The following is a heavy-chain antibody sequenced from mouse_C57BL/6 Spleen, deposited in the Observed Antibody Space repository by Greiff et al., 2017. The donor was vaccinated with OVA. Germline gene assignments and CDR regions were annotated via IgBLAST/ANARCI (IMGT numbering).Heavy chain of an antibody. V-gene: IGHV5-17*01. CDR2: ISSGSSTI. CDR3: ARNGLYYYGSSLLDY. D-gene: IGHD1-1*01. J-gene: IGHJ2*01. CDR1: GFTFSDYG. Sequence: EVQVVESGGGLVKPGGSLKLSCAASGFTFSDYGMHWVRQAPEKGLEWVAYISSGSSTIYYADTVKGRFTISRDNAKNTLFLQMTSLRSEDTAMYYCARNGLYYYGSSLLDYWGQGTTLTVSS.